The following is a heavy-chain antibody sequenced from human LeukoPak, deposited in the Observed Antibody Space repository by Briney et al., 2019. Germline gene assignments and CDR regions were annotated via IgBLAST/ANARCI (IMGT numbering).Heavy chain of an antibody. CDR3: ARKIGSSWYGGDFDY. CDR1: GGSISSSSYY. D-gene: IGHD6-13*01. Sequence: PSETLSLTCTVSGGSISSSSYYWGWIRQPPGKGLEWIGSIYYSGSTYYNPSLKSRVTISVDTSKNQFSLKLSSVTAADTAVYYCARKIGSSWYGGDFDYWGQGTLVTVSS. CDR2: IYYSGST. J-gene: IGHJ4*02. V-gene: IGHV4-39*07.